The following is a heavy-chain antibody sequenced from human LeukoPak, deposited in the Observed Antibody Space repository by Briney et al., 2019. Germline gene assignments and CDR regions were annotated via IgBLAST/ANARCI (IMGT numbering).Heavy chain of an antibody. J-gene: IGHJ4*02. CDR2: IYHSGTT. CDR3: ARHPQLLWFGELLGAGKFDY. V-gene: IGHV4-30-2*05. D-gene: IGHD3-10*01. Sequence: SETLSLTCAVSGVAISRGGYAWNWIRQPPGKGLEWIAYIYHSGTTYYNPSLKSRATISVDTSKNQSSLKLSSVTAADTAVYYCARHPQLLWFGELLGAGKFDYWGQGTLVTVSS. CDR1: GVAISRGGYA.